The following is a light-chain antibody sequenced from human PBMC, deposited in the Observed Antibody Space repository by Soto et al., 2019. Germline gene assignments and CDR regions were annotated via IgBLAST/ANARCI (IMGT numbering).Light chain of an antibody. V-gene: IGKV1-5*03. CDR2: KAS. Sequence: DIQMTQSPSTLSASVGDRVTITCRASQSISTWLAWYQQKPGKAPKLLIYKASILESGVPSRFTGSGSGTAFTLTISRLQPEDLATYYCQHYNSPRDTFGQGTKLEIK. CDR1: QSISTW. J-gene: IGKJ2*01. CDR3: QHYNSPRDT.